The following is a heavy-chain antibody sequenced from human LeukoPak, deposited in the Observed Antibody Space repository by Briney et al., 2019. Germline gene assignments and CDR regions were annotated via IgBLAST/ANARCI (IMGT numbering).Heavy chain of an antibody. CDR3: AKDEGGPTVSDY. D-gene: IGHD4-11*01. CDR1: GGTFSSYA. V-gene: IGHV1-69*05. CDR2: IIPIFGTA. Sequence: GASVKVSCKASGGTFSSYAISWVRQAPGQGLEWMGGIIPIFGTANYAQKFQGRVTITTDESTSTAYMELSSLRSEDTAVYYCAKDEGGPTVSDYWGQGTLVTVSS. J-gene: IGHJ4*02.